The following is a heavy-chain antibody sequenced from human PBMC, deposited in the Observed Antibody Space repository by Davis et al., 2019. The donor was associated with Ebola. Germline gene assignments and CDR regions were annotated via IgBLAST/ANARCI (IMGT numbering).Heavy chain of an antibody. CDR1: GYTFTSYG. CDR2: INPNSGGT. CDR3: ARAPTWSQINYYCFDY. D-gene: IGHD3-10*01. J-gene: IGHJ4*02. V-gene: IGHV1-2*02. Sequence: ASVKVSCKASGYTFTSYGISWVRQAPGQGLEWMGWINPNSGGTNYAQKFQGRVTMTRDTSISTAYMELSRLRSDDTAVYYCARAPTWSQINYYCFDYWGQGTLVTISS.